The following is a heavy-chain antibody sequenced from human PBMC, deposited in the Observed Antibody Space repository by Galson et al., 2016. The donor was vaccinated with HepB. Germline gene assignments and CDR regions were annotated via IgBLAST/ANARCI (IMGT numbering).Heavy chain of an antibody. V-gene: IGHV3-21*01. CDR1: GFTFSNYS. CDR2: ISSSSSYI. CDR3: ARGGDFWSGYYGAPDY. J-gene: IGHJ4*02. D-gene: IGHD3-3*01. Sequence: SLRLSCAASGFTFSNYSMNWVRQAPGKGLEWVSSISSSSSYIYYADSVKGRFTIPRDNAKNSLYLQMNSLRAEDTAVYYCARGGDFWSGYYGAPDYWGQGTLVTVSS.